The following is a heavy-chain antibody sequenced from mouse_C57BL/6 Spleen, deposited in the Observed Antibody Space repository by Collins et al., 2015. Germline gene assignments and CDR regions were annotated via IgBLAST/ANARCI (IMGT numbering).Heavy chain of an antibody. CDR1: GYTFTDYE. J-gene: IGHJ2*01. Sequence: QVQLQQSGAELVRPGASVTLSCKASGYTFTDYEMHWVKQTPVHGLEWIGRIDPETGGSAYNQKFTGKAMLTADKSSSTAYMDLRSLTSEDSAVYYCTRLEVFYYGSSPYYFDYWGQGTTLTVST. CDR3: TRLEVFYYGSSPYYFDY. V-gene: IGHV1-15*01. D-gene: IGHD1-1*01. CDR2: IDPETGGS.